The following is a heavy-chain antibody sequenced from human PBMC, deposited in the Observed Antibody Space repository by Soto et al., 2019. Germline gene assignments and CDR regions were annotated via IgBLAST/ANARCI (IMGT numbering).Heavy chain of an antibody. CDR1: GFTFSNYG. V-gene: IGHV3-23*01. CDR3: AKGKGAGTAPDGANC. J-gene: IGHJ4*02. CDR2: IRSDGDTT. D-gene: IGHD6-25*01. Sequence: EVQVLESGGGLVQPGGSLRLSCAASGFTFSNYGMNWVRQAPGKGLEWVSGIRSDGDTTYNSDSVKGRFTVSRDTSKNKVYLQMNSVRAEDTAVYYCAKGKGAGTAPDGANCWGQGTLVTVSS.